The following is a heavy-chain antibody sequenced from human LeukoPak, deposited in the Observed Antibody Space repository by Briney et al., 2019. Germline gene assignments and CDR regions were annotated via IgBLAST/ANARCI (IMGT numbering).Heavy chain of an antibody. CDR2: ISVYNDNT. J-gene: IGHJ4*02. CDR3: ARDGSGVWFDY. D-gene: IGHD3-10*01. CDR1: GYTFTSYG. Sequence: ASVKVSCKASGYTFTSYGISWVRQAPGQGLEWMGWISVYNDNTNYAQKFQGRVTLTTDTSTSTAYMELGSLRSDDTAVYYCARDGSGVWFDYWGQGTLVTVSS. V-gene: IGHV1-18*01.